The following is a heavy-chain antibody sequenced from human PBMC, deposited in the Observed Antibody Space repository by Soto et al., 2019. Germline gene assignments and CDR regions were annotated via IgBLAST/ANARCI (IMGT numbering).Heavy chain of an antibody. CDR3: SSGVREYSEAPPHF. V-gene: IGHV1-69*01. Sequence: QVQLVQSGAEVKKPGSSVRVSCKAFGGSFNTHVINWVRQAPGQGLEWVGLFIPVFAKTKHAQHFEGRVTMGADASTATAFLEVSSLTSDDTAVYYCSSGVREYSEAPPHFWGQGTLVRVSS. J-gene: IGHJ1*01. CDR1: GGSFNTHV. D-gene: IGHD3-10*01. CDR2: FIPVFAKT.